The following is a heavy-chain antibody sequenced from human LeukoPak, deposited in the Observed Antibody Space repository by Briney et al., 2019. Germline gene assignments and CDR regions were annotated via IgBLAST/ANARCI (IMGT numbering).Heavy chain of an antibody. V-gene: IGHV3-23*01. Sequence: GGSLRLSCAASGFTFSNAWMSWVRQAPGKGLEWVSLISGSGGSTYYPDSVKGRFTISRDNSKNTLYLQMNSLRAEDTAIYYCAKGESGSGSLWGQGTLVTVSS. CDR2: ISGSGGST. J-gene: IGHJ4*02. CDR1: GFTFSNAW. D-gene: IGHD3-10*01. CDR3: AKGESGSGSL.